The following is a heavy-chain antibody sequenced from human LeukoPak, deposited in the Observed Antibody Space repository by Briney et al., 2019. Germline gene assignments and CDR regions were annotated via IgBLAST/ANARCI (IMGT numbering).Heavy chain of an antibody. CDR2: VNTVSSYI. CDR3: ARLRRNSDRSDFFYYYDH. V-gene: IGHV3-21*01. D-gene: IGHD3-22*01. Sequence: GGSLRLSCAASGFTFSDYSMNWVRQAPGKGLEWVASVNTVSSYIYYADSMRGRFTISRDNAKNSLFLQMNSLRAEDTAVYYCARLRRNSDRSDFFYYYDHWGQGTLVTVSS. J-gene: IGHJ4*02. CDR1: GFTFSDYS.